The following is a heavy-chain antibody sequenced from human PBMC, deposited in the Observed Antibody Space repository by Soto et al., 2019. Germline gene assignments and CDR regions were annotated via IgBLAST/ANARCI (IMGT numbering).Heavy chain of an antibody. CDR2: IYYSGNT. V-gene: IGHV4-39*01. D-gene: IGHD2-21*01. CDR1: GGSISSSSYY. Sequence: SETLSLTCTVSGGSISSSSYYWGWIRQPPGKGLEWIGSIYYSGNTYYNPSLKRRVTISLDSSKNQFSLSLKSVTAADTAVYYCARSTGRYWGQGILVTVSS. CDR3: ARSTGRY. J-gene: IGHJ4*02.